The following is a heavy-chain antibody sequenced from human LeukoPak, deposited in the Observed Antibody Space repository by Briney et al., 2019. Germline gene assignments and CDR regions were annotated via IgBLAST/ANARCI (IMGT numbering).Heavy chain of an antibody. Sequence: GGSLRLSCAASGFTFSSYEMNWVRQAPGKGLEWVSYISSSGSTIYYADSVKGRFTISRDNAKNSLYLQMNSLRAEDTAVYYCARDSDLTYNGILTGYLGTFDYRGQGTLVTVSS. CDR3: ARDSDLTYNGILTGYLGTFDY. D-gene: IGHD3-9*01. V-gene: IGHV3-48*03. CDR1: GFTFSSYE. J-gene: IGHJ4*02. CDR2: ISSSGSTI.